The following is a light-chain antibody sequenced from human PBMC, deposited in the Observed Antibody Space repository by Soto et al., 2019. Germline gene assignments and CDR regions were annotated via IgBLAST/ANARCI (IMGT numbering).Light chain of an antibody. J-gene: IGKJ4*01. CDR2: HAS. Sequence: EIVLTQSPGTLSLSPGERATLSCRASQSVSRNYLAWYQQKPGQPPRLLIYHASITATGIPDRFSGSGSGADFTLTISTLEPEYFAVYYCHQYAISPLTFGGGTKVEI. V-gene: IGKV3-20*01. CDR1: QSVSRNY. CDR3: HQYAISPLT.